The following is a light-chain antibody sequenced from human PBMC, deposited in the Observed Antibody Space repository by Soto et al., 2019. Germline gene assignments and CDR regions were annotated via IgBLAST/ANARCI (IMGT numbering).Light chain of an antibody. V-gene: IGKV1-39*01. CDR3: HQSHSTPLT. J-gene: IGKJ4*01. CDR1: MRISNY. CDR2: GAS. Sequence: DIQLIQSPSSLSASVGDRVTITCRAKMRISNYLNWYQQRPVKAPKLLISGASTLQSGVPARFSGRGSGADFTLTISSLQPDDSATYYFHQSHSTPLTFGGGTKLEIK.